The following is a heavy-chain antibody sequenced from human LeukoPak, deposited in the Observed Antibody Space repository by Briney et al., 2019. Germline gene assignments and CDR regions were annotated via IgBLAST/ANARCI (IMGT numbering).Heavy chain of an antibody. CDR1: GFTFSSYA. CDR3: ARAHYYDHADLFDY. Sequence: GGSLRLSCAASGFTFSSYAMHWVRQAPGKGLEWVAVISYDGSNKYYADSVKGRFTISRDNSKNTLYLQMNSLRAEDTAVYYCARAHYYDHADLFDYWGQGALVSVSS. V-gene: IGHV3-30-3*01. CDR2: ISYDGSNK. D-gene: IGHD3-22*01. J-gene: IGHJ4*02.